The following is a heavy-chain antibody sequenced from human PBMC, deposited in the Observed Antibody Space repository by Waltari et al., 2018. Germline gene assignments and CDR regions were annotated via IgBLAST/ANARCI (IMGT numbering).Heavy chain of an antibody. D-gene: IGHD2-15*01. Sequence: EVQLVGSGGGLVKPGGSLRLSCAASGFTFSSYTMNWVRQAPGKGLDGVSSSRSGSSYIYYADSCQGRFTISSDNAKNSLYLQMNSLRVEDTAVYYCAREWGVMVGTAGFYFDYWGQGALVTVSS. V-gene: IGHV3-21*01. J-gene: IGHJ4*02. CDR1: GFTFSSYT. CDR3: AREWGVMVGTAGFYFDY. CDR2: SRSGSSYI.